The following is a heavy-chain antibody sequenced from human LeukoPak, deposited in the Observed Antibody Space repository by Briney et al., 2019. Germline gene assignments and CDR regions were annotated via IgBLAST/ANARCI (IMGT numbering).Heavy chain of an antibody. Sequence: HSQTLSLTCTVSGGSISSGGYYWSWIRQHPGKGPEWIGYIHHGGSTYYNPSLKSRVSISVDTSMDQFSLNLTSVTAADTAIYFCARVVGDYFDYWGQGTLVTVSS. CDR2: IHHGGST. V-gene: IGHV4-31*03. CDR3: ARVVGDYFDY. J-gene: IGHJ4*02. D-gene: IGHD1-26*01. CDR1: GGSISSGGYY.